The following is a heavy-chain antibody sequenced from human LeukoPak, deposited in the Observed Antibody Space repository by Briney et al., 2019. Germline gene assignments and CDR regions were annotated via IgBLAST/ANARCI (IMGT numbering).Heavy chain of an antibody. CDR3: ARDSSGWLNWFDP. CDR2: IYTSGST. V-gene: IGHV4-4*07. CDR1: GRSISSYY. D-gene: IGHD6-19*01. Sequence: PSETRSLSCTVAGRSISSYYWGWIRQPAGKGLEWIGRIYTSGSTNYNPSLKSRVTMSVDTSKNQFSLKLSSVTAADTAVYYCARDSSGWLNWFDPWGQGTLVTVSS. J-gene: IGHJ5*02.